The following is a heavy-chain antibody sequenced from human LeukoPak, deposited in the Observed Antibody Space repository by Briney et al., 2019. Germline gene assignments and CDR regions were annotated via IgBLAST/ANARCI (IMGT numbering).Heavy chain of an antibody. CDR2: IRSKAYGGTT. CDR1: GFTFGDYA. D-gene: IGHD3-22*01. CDR3: TRDGGYYYDSSGYPFDY. J-gene: IGHJ4*02. V-gene: IGHV3-49*03. Sequence: GSLRLSCTASGFTFGDYAMSWFRQAPGKGLEWVGFIRSKAYGGTTEYAASVKGRFTISRDDSKSIAYLQMNSLKTEDTAVYYCTRDGGYYYDSSGYPFDYWGQGTLVTVSS.